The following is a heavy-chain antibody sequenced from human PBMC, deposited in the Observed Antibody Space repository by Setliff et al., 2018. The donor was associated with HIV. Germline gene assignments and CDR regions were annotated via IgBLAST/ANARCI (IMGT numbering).Heavy chain of an antibody. J-gene: IGHJ4*02. CDR1: GYSVNSDYH. Sequence: SETLSLTCVVSGYSVNSDYHWGWIRQPPGKRLEWIGFIYYTGSTHYNPSLKSRVSMSLDTSKNQFSLSLSSVTAADTAIYYCARHVSVGPTYYYDSWGQGTLVTVSS. CDR3: ARHVSVGPTYYYDS. CDR2: IYYTGST. V-gene: IGHV4-38-2*01. D-gene: IGHD3-3*01.